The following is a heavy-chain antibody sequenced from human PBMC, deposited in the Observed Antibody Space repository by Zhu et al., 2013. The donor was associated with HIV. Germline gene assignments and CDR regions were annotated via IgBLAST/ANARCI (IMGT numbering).Heavy chain of an antibody. J-gene: IGHJ4*02. D-gene: IGHD2-15*01. CDR2: ISGSSGTI. Sequence: EVQLLESGGGLVQPGGSLRLSCAASGLTFSSYAMNWVRQAPGKGLEWVSSISGSSGTIKYADSVKGRFNISRDTSKNTVFLQMNSLRAEDTAIYYCARDLCSGGRCYALVDYWGQGTLVTVSS. CDR3: ARDLCSGGRCYALVDY. V-gene: IGHV3-23*01. CDR1: GLTFSSYA.